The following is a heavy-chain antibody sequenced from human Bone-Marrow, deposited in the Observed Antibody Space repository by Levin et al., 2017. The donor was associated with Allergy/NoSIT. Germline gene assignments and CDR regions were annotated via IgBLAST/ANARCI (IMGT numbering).Heavy chain of an antibody. CDR3: ARGLLRTDVTDGGHFDY. V-gene: IGHV3-74*01. Sequence: LSLTCAASGFTFSSYWMHWVRQAPGKGLVWVSRINSDGSSTSYADSVKGRFTISRDNAKNTLYLQMNSLRAEDTAVYYCARGLLRTDVTDGGHFDYWGQGTLVTVSS. D-gene: IGHD3-16*01. CDR1: GFTFSSYW. J-gene: IGHJ4*02. CDR2: INSDGSST.